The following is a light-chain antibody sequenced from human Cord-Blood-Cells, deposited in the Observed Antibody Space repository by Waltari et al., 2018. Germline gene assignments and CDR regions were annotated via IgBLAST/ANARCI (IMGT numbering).Light chain of an antibody. CDR2: EGS. Sequence: QSALTQPASVSGSPGQSITIPCTGTSSDVGCYNLVSWYQQPQGKAPKLMIYEGSKRPSGVSNRFSGSKSGNTASLTISGLQAEDEADYYCCSYAGSSTWVFGGGTKLTVL. J-gene: IGLJ3*02. CDR1: SSDVGCYNL. V-gene: IGLV2-23*01. CDR3: CSYAGSSTWV.